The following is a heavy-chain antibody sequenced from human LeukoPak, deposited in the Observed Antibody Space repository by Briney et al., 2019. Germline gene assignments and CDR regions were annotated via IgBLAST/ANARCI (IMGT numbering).Heavy chain of an antibody. Sequence: PGGSLRLSCAASGFTFSSYWMHWVRQAPGKGLVWVSRINSDGSSTSYADSVKGRFTISRDNAKNTLYLQMNSLRAEDTAVYYCARDGLLWFGDDAFDFWGQGTMVTVSS. V-gene: IGHV3-74*01. CDR1: GFTFSSYW. CDR2: INSDGSST. CDR3: ARDGLLWFGDDAFDF. D-gene: IGHD3-10*01. J-gene: IGHJ3*01.